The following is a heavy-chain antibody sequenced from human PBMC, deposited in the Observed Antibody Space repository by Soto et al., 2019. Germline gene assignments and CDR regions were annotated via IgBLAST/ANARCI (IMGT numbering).Heavy chain of an antibody. V-gene: IGHV1-18*01. CDR2: ISTSNGNT. CDR1: GYTFSNHG. Sequence: QVQLVQSEADVKKPGASVVVSCKTSGYTFSNHGVSWVRQAPGQGLEWMGWISTSNGNTNYAQKLQGRVTMTTDKSTSTAYMELRSLRSDDTAVYFCARDRDYYDCGGYWGQGTLVTVSS. D-gene: IGHD3-22*01. CDR3: ARDRDYYDCGGY. J-gene: IGHJ4*02.